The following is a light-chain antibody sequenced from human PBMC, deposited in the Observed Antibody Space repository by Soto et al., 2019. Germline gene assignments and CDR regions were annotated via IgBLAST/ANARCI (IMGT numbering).Light chain of an antibody. CDR2: FNGDDSL. Sequence: QPVLTQSPSASASLGASVKLTCTLSSGHSSYVIAWHQQQPEKGPRFLMKFNGDDSLSKGDGIPDRFSGSSSGAERYLTISSLQSEDEADYYCQTWDTGLVFGGGTKLTVL. V-gene: IGLV4-69*01. J-gene: IGLJ2*01. CDR3: QTWDTGLV. CDR1: SGHSSYV.